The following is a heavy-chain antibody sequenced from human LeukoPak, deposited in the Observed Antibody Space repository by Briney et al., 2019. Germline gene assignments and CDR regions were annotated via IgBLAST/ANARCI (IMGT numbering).Heavy chain of an antibody. D-gene: IGHD3-10*01. V-gene: IGHV3-23*01. CDR2: ISGSGGST. CDR3: AKVQSLWFGESEDYFDY. Sequence: PGGSLRLSCAASGFTFSSYAMSWVRQAPGKGLEWVSAISGSGGSTYYADSVKGRFTISRDNSKNTLYLQMNSLRAEDTAVYYCAKVQSLWFGESEDYFDYWGQGTLVTVSS. J-gene: IGHJ4*02. CDR1: GFTFSSYA.